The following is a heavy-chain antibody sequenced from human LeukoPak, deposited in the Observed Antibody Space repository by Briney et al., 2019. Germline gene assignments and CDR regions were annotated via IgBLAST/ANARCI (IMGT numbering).Heavy chain of an antibody. CDR3: AVNLPFDY. CDR2: INQDGSEK. J-gene: IGHJ4*02. Sequence: GGSLRLSCVASGFTFSHYWMTWVRQAPGKGLEWLANINQDGSEKNYVDSVKGRFTISRDNVKNSLYLQMNNLRAEDTAVYYCAVNLPFDYWGQGTLVTVSS. V-gene: IGHV3-7*01. CDR1: GFTFSHYW.